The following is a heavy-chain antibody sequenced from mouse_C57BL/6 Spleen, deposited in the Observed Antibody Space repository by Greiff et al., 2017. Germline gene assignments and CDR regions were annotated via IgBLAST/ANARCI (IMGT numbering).Heavy chain of an antibody. V-gene: IGHV6-3*01. D-gene: IGHD1-1*01. CDR1: GFTFSNYW. CDR3: TVYYGSSSYYAMDY. J-gene: IGHJ4*01. CDR2: IRLKSDNYAT. Sequence: EVKLVESGGGLVQPGGSMKLSCVASGFTFSNYWMNWVRQSPEKGLEWVAQIRLKSDNYATHYAESVKGRFTISRDDSKSSVYLQMKNLRAEDTGIYYCTVYYGSSSYYAMDYWGQGTSVTVSS.